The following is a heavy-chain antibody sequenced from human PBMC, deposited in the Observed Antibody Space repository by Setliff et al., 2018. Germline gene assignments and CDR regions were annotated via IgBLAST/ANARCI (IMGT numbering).Heavy chain of an antibody. V-gene: IGHV4-59*12. D-gene: IGHD6-6*01. CDR2: IYYSGTT. CDR1: GGYIRSFH. J-gene: IGHJ4*02. Sequence: SATLSLTCTVSGGYIRSFHWSWIRQPPGKGLEWIGYIYYSGTTNYNPSLKSRVTISLDTSKNQFSLKLSSVTAADTAVYYCARELVATWRGYSSSSPRYYFDNWGQGTLVTVSS. CDR3: ARELVATWRGYSSSSPRYYFDN.